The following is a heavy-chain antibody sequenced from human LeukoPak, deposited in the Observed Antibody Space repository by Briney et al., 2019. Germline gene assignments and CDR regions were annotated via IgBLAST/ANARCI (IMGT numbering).Heavy chain of an antibody. D-gene: IGHD6-13*01. CDR1: GGSFTGYY. Sequence: SETLSLTCAVYGGSFTGYYWSWTRHPPGEGLEWLGEIIHRGSTNYNPSLKSPVTISLDTSKHQFSLKLSSVTAADTAVYYCARVIGYSSSWYRRNWFDPWGQGTLVTVSS. V-gene: IGHV4-34*12. CDR3: ARVIGYSSSWYRRNWFDP. CDR2: IIHRGST. J-gene: IGHJ5*02.